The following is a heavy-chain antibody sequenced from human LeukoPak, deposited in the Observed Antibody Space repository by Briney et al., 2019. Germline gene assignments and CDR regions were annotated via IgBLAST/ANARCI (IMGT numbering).Heavy chain of an antibody. Sequence: GGSLRLSCAASGFTFSSYVMSWVRQAPGKGLEWVSAISGSGGSTYYADSVKGRFTISRDNSKNTLYLQMNSLRAEDTAVYYCARAGSRMEKKPLPAFLPKYYFDYWGQGTLVTVSS. V-gene: IGHV3-23*01. J-gene: IGHJ4*02. CDR2: ISGSGGST. CDR1: GFTFSSYV. D-gene: IGHD3-10*01. CDR3: ARAGSRMEKKPLPAFLPKYYFDY.